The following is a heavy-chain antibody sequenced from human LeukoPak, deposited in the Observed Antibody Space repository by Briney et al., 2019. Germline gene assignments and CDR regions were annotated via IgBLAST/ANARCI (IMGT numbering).Heavy chain of an antibody. V-gene: IGHV3-66*01. CDR2: IYTGGSP. J-gene: IGHJ4*02. CDR1: TFTVSTNY. Sequence: PGGSLRLSCAASTFTVSTNYMTWVRQAPGKGLEWVSMIYTGGSPYYADSVKGRFTISRDNSKNTLNLQMNSLRVEDPAVYFWVPLTDGSVAQWGQGTLVTVSS. CDR3: VPLTDGSVAQ. D-gene: IGHD3-10*01.